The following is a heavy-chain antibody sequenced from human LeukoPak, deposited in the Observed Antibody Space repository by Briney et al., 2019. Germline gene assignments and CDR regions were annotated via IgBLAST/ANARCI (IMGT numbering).Heavy chain of an antibody. Sequence: GGSLRLSCAASGFAFGSHWMHWVRQAPGKGLAWVARIESDASNTRYADSVKGRFTISRDNANKTLYLQMNSLRAEDTAVYYCTRDGSGSRIPFDYWGQGTLVTVSS. CDR1: GFAFGSHW. CDR2: IESDASNT. V-gene: IGHV3-74*01. J-gene: IGHJ4*02. CDR3: TRDGSGSRIPFDY. D-gene: IGHD1-26*01.